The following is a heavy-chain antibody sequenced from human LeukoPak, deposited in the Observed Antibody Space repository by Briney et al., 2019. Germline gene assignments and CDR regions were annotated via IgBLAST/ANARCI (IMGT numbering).Heavy chain of an antibody. CDR2: ISSSSSTT. CDR1: GFTFSSYS. CDR3: ARDPITMVRGVMGDY. V-gene: IGHV3-48*04. J-gene: IGHJ4*02. D-gene: IGHD3-10*01. Sequence: GGSLRLSCAASGFTFSSYSMNWVRQAPGKGLEWVSSISSSSSTTYYADSVKGRFTISRDNAKNSLYLQMNSLRAEDTAVYYCARDPITMVRGVMGDYWGQGTLVTVSS.